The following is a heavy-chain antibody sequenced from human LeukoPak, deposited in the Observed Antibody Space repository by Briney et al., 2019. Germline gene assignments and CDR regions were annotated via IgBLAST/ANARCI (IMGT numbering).Heavy chain of an antibody. J-gene: IGHJ4*02. V-gene: IGHV3-23*01. CDR3: AKGPFVPDYGGLFDY. CDR2: ISGSGGST. D-gene: IGHD4-23*01. Sequence: PGGSLRLSCAASGFTFSSYGMSWVRQAPGKGLEWVSAISGSGGSTYYADSVKGRFTISRDNSKNTLYLQMNSLRAEDTAVYYCAKGPFVPDYGGLFDYWGQGTLVTVSS. CDR1: GFTFSSYG.